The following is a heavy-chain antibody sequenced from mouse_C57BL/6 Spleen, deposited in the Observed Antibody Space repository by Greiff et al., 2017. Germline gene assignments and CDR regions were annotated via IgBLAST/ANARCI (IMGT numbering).Heavy chain of an antibody. Sequence: VQRVESGAELVKPGASVKLSCKASGYTFTEYTIHWVKQRPGQGLEWIGWFYPGSGSIKYNEKFKGKATLTADKSSSTVYMELSRLTSEDSAVYFCARHDPYYSNYPSGFADWGQGTLVTVAA. D-gene: IGHD2-5*01. CDR3: ARHDPYYSNYPSGFAD. CDR2: FYPGSGSI. CDR1: GYTFTEYT. V-gene: IGHV1-62-2*01. J-gene: IGHJ3*01.